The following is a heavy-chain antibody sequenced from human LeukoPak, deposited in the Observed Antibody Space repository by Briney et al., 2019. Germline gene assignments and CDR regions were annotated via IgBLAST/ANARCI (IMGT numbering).Heavy chain of an antibody. V-gene: IGHV1-2*02. CDR3: ARDRPYYNILTGYDGGPDY. J-gene: IGHJ4*02. Sequence: GASVKVSCKTSGGTFSSFAITWVRQTPGQGPEWMGWINPNSGATNYTQKFQGRVTLTSDTSVTTAYLELRSLRSDDTAMYYCARDRPYYNILTGYDGGPDYWGQGTLVSVSS. CDR2: INPNSGAT. CDR1: GGTFSSFA. D-gene: IGHD3-9*01.